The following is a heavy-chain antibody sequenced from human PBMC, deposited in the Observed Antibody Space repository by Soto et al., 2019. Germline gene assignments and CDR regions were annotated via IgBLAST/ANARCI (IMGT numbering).Heavy chain of an antibody. CDR3: ARSSSGWYTWFDP. V-gene: IGHV4-59*01. J-gene: IGHJ5*02. D-gene: IGHD6-19*01. Sequence: SETLSLTCTVSGGSLSSYYWGWVRQPPGKGLEWIATFYYTEYTTHYNPSLKSRVTISIDTSKNQFSLKLSSVTAADTAVYYCARSSSGWYTWFDPWGQGTLVTVSS. CDR1: GGSLSSYY. CDR2: FYYTEYTT.